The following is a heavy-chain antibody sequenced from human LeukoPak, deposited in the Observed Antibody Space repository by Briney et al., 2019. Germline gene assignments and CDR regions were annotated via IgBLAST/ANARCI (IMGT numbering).Heavy chain of an antibody. CDR1: GFTFSTYW. D-gene: IGHD1-26*01. CDR3: ARDVVGSLDY. J-gene: IGHJ4*02. V-gene: IGHV3-7*01. CDR2: IKGDESAK. Sequence: PGGSLRLSCAASGFTFSTYWMAWVRQAPGKGLEWVANIKGDESAKHQADSVKGRFTISRDNAQNSLYLRMNNLRDDDTGVYYCARDVVGSLDYWGQGTLVTVSA.